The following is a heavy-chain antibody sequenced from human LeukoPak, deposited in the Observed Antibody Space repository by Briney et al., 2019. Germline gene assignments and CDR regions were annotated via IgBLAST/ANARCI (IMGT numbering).Heavy chain of an antibody. CDR1: GASISSYY. Sequence: SETLSLTCTVSGASISSYYWIWIRQPPGKGLEWIGYIYYSGSTNYNPSLKSRVTISVDTSKNQFSLRLSSVTAADTAVYYCARHRYYYDSSGYYYQPWGQGTPVTVSS. CDR3: ARHRYYYDSSGYYYQP. CDR2: IYYSGST. V-gene: IGHV4-59*01. D-gene: IGHD3-22*01. J-gene: IGHJ5*02.